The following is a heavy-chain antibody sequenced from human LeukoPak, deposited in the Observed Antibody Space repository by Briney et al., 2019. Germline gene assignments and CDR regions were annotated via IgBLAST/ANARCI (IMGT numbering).Heavy chain of an antibody. Sequence: SETLSLTCAVYGGSFSGYYWSWIRQPPGKGLEWIGEINHSGSTNYNPSLKSRVTISVDTSKNQFSLKLSSVTAADTAVYYCARGLNPPNQRYNWFDLWGQGTLVTVSS. J-gene: IGHJ5*02. CDR2: INHSGST. CDR1: GGSFSGYY. V-gene: IGHV4-34*01. D-gene: IGHD2-2*01. CDR3: ARGLNPPNQRYNWFDL.